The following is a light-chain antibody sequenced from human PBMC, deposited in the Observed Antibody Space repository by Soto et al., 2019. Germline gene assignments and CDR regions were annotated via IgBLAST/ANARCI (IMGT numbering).Light chain of an antibody. CDR2: END. J-gene: IGLJ7*01. V-gene: IGLV1-51*02. Sequence: QSVLTQPPSVSAAPGQKVTISCSGSSSNIGYNYVSWYQQVPGTAPKLLISENDKRPSEIPNRFSGSKSRTSATLGINGLQTGDDADYYCGTWKNRLSARVFSRGTQLTVL. CDR3: GTWKNRLSARV. CDR1: SSNIGYNY.